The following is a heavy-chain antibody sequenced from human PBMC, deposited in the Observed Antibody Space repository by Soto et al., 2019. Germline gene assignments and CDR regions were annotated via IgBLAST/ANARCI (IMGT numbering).Heavy chain of an antibody. CDR2: INPHTGGT. CDR1: GYTFNRYY. J-gene: IGHJ6*02. Sequence: RASVKVSCKASGYTFNRYYIHWVRQAPGPGLEWLGWINPHTGGTSYAQKFQGRVTMTSDTSVSTASVELSRLRSDDTAVYYCARASQMVINPYYYSMDVWGQGTTVTVSS. CDR3: ARASQMVINPYYYSMDV. D-gene: IGHD3-22*01. V-gene: IGHV1-2*02.